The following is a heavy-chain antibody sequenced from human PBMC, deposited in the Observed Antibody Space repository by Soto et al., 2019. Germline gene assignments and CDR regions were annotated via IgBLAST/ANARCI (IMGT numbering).Heavy chain of an antibody. Sequence: ASVKVSCKXSGYTFTSYGISWVRQAPGQGLEWMGWISAYNGNTNYAQKLQGRVTMTTDTSTSTAYMELRSLRSDDTAVYYCARGKEYSSSGWFDPWGQGTLVTVSS. D-gene: IGHD6-6*01. J-gene: IGHJ5*02. CDR3: ARGKEYSSSGWFDP. V-gene: IGHV1-18*04. CDR1: GYTFTSYG. CDR2: ISAYNGNT.